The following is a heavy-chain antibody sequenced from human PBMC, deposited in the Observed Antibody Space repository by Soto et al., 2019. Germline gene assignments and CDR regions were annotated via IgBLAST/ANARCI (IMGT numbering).Heavy chain of an antibody. Sequence: PGGSLRLSCGASGITFSRCLMSWVRQAPGKGLEWVASISQDGTDTDYVDSVKGRFAISRDNPKNSLYLQMNSLRADDTAVYYCARDPLSYGDYAQTYWYFDLWGRGTRVPVYS. D-gene: IGHD4-17*01. CDR1: GITFSRCL. CDR3: ARDPLSYGDYAQTYWYFDL. CDR2: ISQDGTDT. J-gene: IGHJ2*01. V-gene: IGHV3-7*01.